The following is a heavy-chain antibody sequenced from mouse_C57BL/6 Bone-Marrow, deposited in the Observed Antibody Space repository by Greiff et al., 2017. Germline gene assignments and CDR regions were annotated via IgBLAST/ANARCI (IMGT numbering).Heavy chain of an antibody. Sequence: VQLVESGPELVKPGASVKISCKASGYAFSSSWMTWVQQRPGKGLEWIGRIYPGDGDTNYNGKFKGKATMTADKSSSTAYMQLSSLPSEDSAVYSCDRSVVADYYAMDYWGKGTSVTVSS. J-gene: IGHJ4*01. CDR3: DRSVVADYYAMDY. D-gene: IGHD1-1*01. CDR1: GYAFSSSW. V-gene: IGHV1-82*01. CDR2: IYPGDGDT.